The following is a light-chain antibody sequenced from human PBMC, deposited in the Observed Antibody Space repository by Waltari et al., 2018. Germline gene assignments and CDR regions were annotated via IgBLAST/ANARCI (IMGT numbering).Light chain of an antibody. Sequence: SSELTQDPAVSVALGQTVRITCQGDSLKSYYANWHQQKPGPAPILLVFGQNNRPSGIPGRFSGSTSGATASLAITGARAEEDADYYCSCRENTGFHWVFGGGTKLTVL. J-gene: IGLJ3*02. CDR1: SLKSYY. CDR2: GQN. CDR3: SCRENTGFHWV. V-gene: IGLV3-19*01.